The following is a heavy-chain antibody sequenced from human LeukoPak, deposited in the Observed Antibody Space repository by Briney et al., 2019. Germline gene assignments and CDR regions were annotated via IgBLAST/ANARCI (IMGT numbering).Heavy chain of an antibody. CDR3: TRQSENFSLDY. V-gene: IGHV3-33*08. Sequence: GGSLRLSCAASGFTFSSYAMSWVRQAPGKGLEWVAIIWHDGSGKYYADSVKGRFTISRDNSKNTLYLQMNSLRADDTAVYFCTRQSENFSLDYWGQGTPVTVSS. CDR2: IWHDGSGK. CDR1: GFTFSSYA. J-gene: IGHJ4*02. D-gene: IGHD3-3*01.